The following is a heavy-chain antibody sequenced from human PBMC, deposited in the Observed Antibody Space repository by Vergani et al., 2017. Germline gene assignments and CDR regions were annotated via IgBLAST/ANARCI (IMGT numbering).Heavy chain of an antibody. CDR1: DFISNGHY. V-gene: IGHV4-38-2*01. Sequence: QVRLQESGPGLVKPSETLSLICDVFDFISNGHYWGWIRQPPGKGLEWIGSIYYSGSTYYNPSRKSRVTISVDTSKNQFSLKLSSVTAADTAVYYCAMRVVPAANDYWGQGTLVTVSS. D-gene: IGHD2-2*01. CDR3: AMRVVPAANDY. CDR2: IYYSGST. J-gene: IGHJ4*02.